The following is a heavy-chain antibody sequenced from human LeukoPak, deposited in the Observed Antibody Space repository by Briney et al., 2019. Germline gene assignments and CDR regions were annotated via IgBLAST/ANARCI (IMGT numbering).Heavy chain of an antibody. CDR3: ARGYCSGSSCLRYNWFDP. J-gene: IGHJ5*02. V-gene: IGHV1-2*02. Sequence: GASVRVSCKASGYTFTGYYLHWVRQAPGQGLEWMGWINLNNGGTNYAQKFQGRVTMTRDTSISTAYMELSRLRSDDTAVYYCARGYCSGSSCLRYNWFDPWGQGSLVTVSS. D-gene: IGHD2-15*01. CDR1: GYTFTGYY. CDR2: INLNNGGT.